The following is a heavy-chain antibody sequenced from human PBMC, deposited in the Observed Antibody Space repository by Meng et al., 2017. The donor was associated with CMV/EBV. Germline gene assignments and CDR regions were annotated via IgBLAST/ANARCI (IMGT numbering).Heavy chain of an antibody. V-gene: IGHV3-20*04. J-gene: IGHJ4*02. CDR2: INWNGGST. CDR3: ARAQSGRYAPTPFDY. D-gene: IGHD1-26*01. CDR1: GFTFSSYW. Sequence: GESLKISCAASGFTFSSYWMSWVRQAPGKGLEWVSGINWNGGSTGYADSVKGRFTISRDNAKNSLYLQMNSLRAEDTALYYCARAQSGRYAPTPFDYWGQGTLVTVSS.